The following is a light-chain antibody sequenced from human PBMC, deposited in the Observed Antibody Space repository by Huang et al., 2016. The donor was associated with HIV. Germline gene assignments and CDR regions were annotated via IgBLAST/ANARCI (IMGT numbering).Light chain of an antibody. CDR2: GSS. CDR1: RSVSSN. J-gene: IGKJ4*01. CDR3: QQYNNWLLS. Sequence: IVMTQSPATLSVSPGERVTVSCRANRSVSSNLAWYQQRPGQAPRLLSYGSSTRAPGSPARFSGSGSGTDFSLTISSLQSEDFALYYCQQYNNWLLSFGGGTRVDI. V-gene: IGKV3-15*01.